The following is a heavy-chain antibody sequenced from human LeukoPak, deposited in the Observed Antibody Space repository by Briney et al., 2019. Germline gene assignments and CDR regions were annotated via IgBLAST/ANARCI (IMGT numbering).Heavy chain of an antibody. D-gene: IGHD2-21*02. Sequence: GGSLRLSCAASGFTFINYAMSWVRHAPGKGLEWVSTISDSGGGTHYADSVKGRFTISRDRSKNTVYLQMNGLRAEDTAIYYGAKDQRGYCGGDCYSVDSWGQGTLVTVSS. CDR3: AKDQRGYCGGDCYSVDS. J-gene: IGHJ5*01. CDR2: ISDSGGGT. CDR1: GFTFINYA. V-gene: IGHV3-23*01.